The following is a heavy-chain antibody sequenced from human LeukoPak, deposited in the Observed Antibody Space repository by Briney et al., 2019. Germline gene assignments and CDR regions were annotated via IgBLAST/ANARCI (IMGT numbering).Heavy chain of an antibody. Sequence: PGGSLRLSCAASGFTFSSYGMHWVRQAPGKGLEWVAFIRYDGSNKYYADSVKGRFTISRDNSKNTLYLQMNSLRAEDTAVYYCAKIGGDIVVVPVTFDYWGQGTLVTVSS. CDR3: AKIGGDIVVVPVTFDY. V-gene: IGHV3-30*02. J-gene: IGHJ4*02. CDR2: IRYDGSNK. CDR1: GFTFSSYG. D-gene: IGHD2-2*01.